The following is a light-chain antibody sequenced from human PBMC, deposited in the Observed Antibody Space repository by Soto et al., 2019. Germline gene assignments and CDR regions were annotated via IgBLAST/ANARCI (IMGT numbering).Light chain of an antibody. J-gene: IGKJ4*01. V-gene: IGKV3-15*01. Sequence: IVMTQSPATLSVSPGERATLSCRASQSINDNLAWYQQQPGQAPRLLIYGASTRAAGIPARFSGSGFGTEFTLTISSLQSEDFALYYCQQYDNWPPLTFGGGTKVDIK. CDR2: GAS. CDR1: QSINDN. CDR3: QQYDNWPPLT.